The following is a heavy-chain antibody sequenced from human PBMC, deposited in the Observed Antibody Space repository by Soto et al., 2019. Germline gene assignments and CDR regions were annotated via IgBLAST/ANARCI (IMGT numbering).Heavy chain of an antibody. D-gene: IGHD2-2*01. CDR2: ISGYNGDI. J-gene: IGHJ5*02. CDR1: GYTFTTYG. Sequence: QAQMVQSGAEVKKPGASVKVSCRTSGYTFTTYGVSWVRQAPGQGLEWMGWISGYNGDITYAERLQGRLTKTTDTSTNTAYRELRSRRVEDTAVYDSARDIGLLSLCSTASCLFAAWGQRTLVTVTS. V-gene: IGHV1-18*01. CDR3: ARDIGLLSLCSTASCLFAA.